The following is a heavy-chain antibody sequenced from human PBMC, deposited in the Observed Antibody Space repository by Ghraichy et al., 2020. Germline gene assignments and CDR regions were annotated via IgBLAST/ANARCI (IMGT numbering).Heavy chain of an antibody. Sequence: ASVKVSCKASGYTFTSYDINWVRQATGQGLEWMGWMNPNSGNTGYAQKFQGRVTMTRNTSISTAYMELSSLRSEDTAVYYCARGPPFQVEMATIWFHSLLGFHYMDVWGQGTTVTVSS. CDR3: ARGPPFQVEMATIWFHSLLGFHYMDV. J-gene: IGHJ6*02. CDR2: MNPNSGNT. CDR1: GYTFTSYD. V-gene: IGHV1-8*01. D-gene: IGHD5-24*01.